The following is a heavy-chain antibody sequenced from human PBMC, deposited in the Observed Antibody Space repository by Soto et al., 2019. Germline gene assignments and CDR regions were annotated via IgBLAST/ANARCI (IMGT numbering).Heavy chain of an antibody. CDR2: ISGSGGST. D-gene: IGHD3-16*02. CDR1: GFTFSSYA. Sequence: PCGSLRLSCAASGFTFSSYAMSWVRQAPGKGLEWVSAISGSGGSTYYADSVKGRFTISRDNSKNTLYLQMNSLRAEDTAVYYCAKPFGGVIVSYFDYWGQGTMGSVSA. CDR3: AKPFGGVIVSYFDY. V-gene: IGHV3-23*01. J-gene: IGHJ4*02.